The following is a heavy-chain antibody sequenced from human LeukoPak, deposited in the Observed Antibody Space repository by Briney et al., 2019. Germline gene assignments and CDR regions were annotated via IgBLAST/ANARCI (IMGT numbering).Heavy chain of an antibody. D-gene: IGHD2-21*02. Sequence: ASVKVSCKASGGTFSSYAISWVRQAPGQGPEWMGRIIPILGIANYAQKFQGRVTITADKSTSTAYMELSSLRSEDTAVYYCARAARGDSNDYWGQGTLVTVSS. CDR2: IIPILGIA. V-gene: IGHV1-69*04. J-gene: IGHJ4*02. CDR3: ARAARGDSNDY. CDR1: GGTFSSYA.